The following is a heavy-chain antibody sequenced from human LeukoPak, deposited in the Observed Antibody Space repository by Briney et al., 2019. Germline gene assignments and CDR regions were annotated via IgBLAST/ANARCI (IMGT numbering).Heavy chain of an antibody. Sequence: GGSLRLSCAASGLTFSSYGMHWVRQAPGKGLEWVAFIRYDGSNKYYADSVKGRFTISRDNSKNTLYLQMNSLRAEDTAVYYCAKWAYYYDSSGDYWGQGTLVTVSS. CDR3: AKWAYYYDSSGDY. CDR2: IRYDGSNK. J-gene: IGHJ4*02. V-gene: IGHV3-30*02. CDR1: GLTFSSYG. D-gene: IGHD3-22*01.